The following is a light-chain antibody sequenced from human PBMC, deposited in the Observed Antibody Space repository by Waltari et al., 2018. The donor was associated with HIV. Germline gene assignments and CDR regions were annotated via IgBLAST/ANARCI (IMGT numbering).Light chain of an antibody. CDR1: SSDVGGYNY. J-gene: IGLJ2*01. V-gene: IGLV2-14*03. CDR3: SSYTSSSTFVV. CDR2: DVS. Sequence: QSALTQPASVSGSPGQSITISCTGTSSDVGGYNYVSWYQQHPGKAPKLMIYDVSNRPSVVSNRSSGSKSCNTASLTISGLQAEDEADYCCSSYTSSSTFVVFGGGTKLTVL.